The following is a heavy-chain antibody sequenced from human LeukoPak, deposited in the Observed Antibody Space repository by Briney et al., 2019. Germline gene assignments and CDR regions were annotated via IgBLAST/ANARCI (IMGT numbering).Heavy chain of an antibody. D-gene: IGHD3-22*01. V-gene: IGHV3-30-3*01. Sequence: PGGSLRLSCAASGFTFSNYALHWARQAPGKGLEWVAVISYDGSNKYYADSVKGRFTISRDNSKNTLYLQMNSLRAEDTAVYYCATLVVMASFDYWGQGTLVTVSS. J-gene: IGHJ4*02. CDR1: GFTFSNYA. CDR3: ATLVVMASFDY. CDR2: ISYDGSNK.